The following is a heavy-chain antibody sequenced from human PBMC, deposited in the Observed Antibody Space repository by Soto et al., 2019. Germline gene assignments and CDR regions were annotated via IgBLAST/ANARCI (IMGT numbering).Heavy chain of an antibody. Sequence: HTHSRTCAICGDRVSSSTAVWVWLQQSPSRGLQWLGRTYYRSKWHNGYAASVESRISVNADTSKNQFSLQLNSVTPEDTAVYYCARDAGYAISVFDPWGQGTLVTVSS. CDR2: TYYRSKWHN. V-gene: IGHV6-1*01. CDR3: ARDAGYAISVFDP. CDR1: GDRVSSSTAV. J-gene: IGHJ5*02. D-gene: IGHD2-2*01.